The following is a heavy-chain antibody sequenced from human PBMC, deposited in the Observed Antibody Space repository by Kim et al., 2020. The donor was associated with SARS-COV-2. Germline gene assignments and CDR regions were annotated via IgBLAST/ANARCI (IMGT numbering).Heavy chain of an antibody. CDR3: ARDLPSGPYIAARPYDY. V-gene: IGHV3-21*01. Sequence: GGSLRLSCAASGFTFSSYSMNWVRQAPGKGLEWVSSISSSSSYIYYADSVKGRFTISRDNAKNSLYLQMNSLRAEDTAVYYCARDLPSGPYIAARPYDYWGQGTLVTVSS. J-gene: IGHJ4*02. D-gene: IGHD6-6*01. CDR2: ISSSSSYI. CDR1: GFTFSSYS.